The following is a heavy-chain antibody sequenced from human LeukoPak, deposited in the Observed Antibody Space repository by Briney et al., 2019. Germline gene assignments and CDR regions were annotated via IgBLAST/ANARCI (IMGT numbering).Heavy chain of an antibody. CDR2: ISSSSSTI. V-gene: IGHV3-48*01. CDR1: GFTFSSYS. Sequence: GESLRLSCAASGFTFSSYSMNWVRQAPGKGLEWVSYISSSSSTIYYADSVKGRFTISRDNAKNSLYLQMNSLRAEDTAVYYCARMTTDAFDIWGQGTMVTVSS. J-gene: IGHJ3*02. D-gene: IGHD4-17*01. CDR3: ARMTTDAFDI.